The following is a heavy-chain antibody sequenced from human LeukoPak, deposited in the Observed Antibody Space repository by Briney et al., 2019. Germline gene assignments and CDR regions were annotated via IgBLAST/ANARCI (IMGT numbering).Heavy chain of an antibody. CDR3: ARGPNSNWSGLDF. Sequence: GGSLRLSSTASGFSFSGHWMHWARQLPGKGLVWVSRISPTGSITSYADSVKGRFTVSRDNAKNTLYLQVNNLRAEDTAVYYCARGPNSNWSGLDFWGQGTLLTVSS. J-gene: IGHJ4*02. D-gene: IGHD6-6*01. CDR1: GFSFSGHW. CDR2: ISPTGSIT. V-gene: IGHV3-74*01.